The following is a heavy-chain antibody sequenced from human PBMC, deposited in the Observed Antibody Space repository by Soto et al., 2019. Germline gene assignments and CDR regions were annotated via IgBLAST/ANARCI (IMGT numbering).Heavy chain of an antibody. CDR1: GGSFSSYA. Sequence: SVKVSCKASGGSFSSYAIIWVRQAPGQGLEWMGGIIPIFGTANYAQKFQGRVTITADKSTSTAYMELSSLRSEDTAVYYCARGYYDSSGYYRGFDYWGQGTLVTVSS. CDR3: ARGYYDSSGYYRGFDY. V-gene: IGHV1-69*06. D-gene: IGHD3-22*01. CDR2: IIPIFGTA. J-gene: IGHJ4*02.